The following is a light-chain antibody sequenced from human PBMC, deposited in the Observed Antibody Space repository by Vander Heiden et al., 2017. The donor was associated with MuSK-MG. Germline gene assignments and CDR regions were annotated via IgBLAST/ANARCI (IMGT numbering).Light chain of an antibody. J-gene: IGKJ4*01. CDR3: QQYNSYSPLT. V-gene: IGKV1-5*01. Sequence: DIQMTQSPSTLSASVGDRVTITCRASQSISSWLAWYQQKPGKAPKLLIYDASSLESGVQSRFSGSGYGTEFTLTISSRQPDDFAPYYCQQYNSYSPLTFGGGTKVEIK. CDR2: DAS. CDR1: QSISSW.